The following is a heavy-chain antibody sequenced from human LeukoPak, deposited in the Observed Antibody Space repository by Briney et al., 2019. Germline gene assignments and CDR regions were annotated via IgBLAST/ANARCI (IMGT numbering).Heavy chain of an antibody. V-gene: IGHV4-34*01. Sequence: SETLSLTCAVYGGSFSGYYWSWIRQPPGKGLEWIGEINHSGSTNYNPSLKSRVTISVDTSKNQFSLKLSSVTAADTAMYYCARIGCTGNNCRQYYYYGMDVWGQGTTVTVSS. J-gene: IGHJ6*02. CDR3: ARIGCTGNNCRQYYYYGMDV. CDR1: GGSFSGYY. D-gene: IGHD2-8*02. CDR2: INHSGST.